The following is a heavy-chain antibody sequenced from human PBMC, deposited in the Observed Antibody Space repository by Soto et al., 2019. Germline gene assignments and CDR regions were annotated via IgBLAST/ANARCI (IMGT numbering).Heavy chain of an antibody. CDR2: IFWNDDT. J-gene: IGHJ2*01. D-gene: IGHD2-21*01. CDR1: GFSLSTNGVG. Sequence: QITLKESGPTLVKPTQTLTLTCTFSGFSLSTNGVGVGWIRQSPGKALEWLALIFWNDDTHYSPSLKTRLTITKETAKKQVVLTMTNMAPGDTATYYCAHNVVFYWYCDLWGLGTLVTVSS. CDR3: AHNVVFYWYCDL. V-gene: IGHV2-5*01.